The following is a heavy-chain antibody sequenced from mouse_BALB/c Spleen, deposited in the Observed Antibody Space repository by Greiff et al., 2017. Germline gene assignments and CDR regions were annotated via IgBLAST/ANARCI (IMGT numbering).Heavy chain of an antibody. CDR1: GYAFSSYW. CDR2: IYPGDGDT. D-gene: IGHD2-4*01. V-gene: IGHV1-80*01. J-gene: IGHJ2*01. Sequence: QVQLQQSGAELVRPGSSVKISCKASGYAFSSYWMNWVKQRPGQGLEWIGQIYPGDGDTNYNGKFKGKATLTADKSSSTAYMQLSSLTSEDSAVYFCARDMITNYFDYWGQGTTLTVSS. CDR3: ARDMITNYFDY.